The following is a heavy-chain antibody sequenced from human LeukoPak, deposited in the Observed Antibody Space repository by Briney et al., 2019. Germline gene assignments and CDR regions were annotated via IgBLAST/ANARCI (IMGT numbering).Heavy chain of an antibody. J-gene: IGHJ4*02. Sequence: ASVKLSCKASGYTFNGFYLHWVRQAPGQGLEWMGWIIPNSGGTNYAQKFQGRVTMTRDTSISTAYMELSRLRSDDTAVYYCARWMATVTTPDYWGQGTLVTVSS. V-gene: IGHV1-2*02. CDR3: ARWMATVTTPDY. CDR1: GYTFNGFY. CDR2: IIPNSGGT. D-gene: IGHD4-11*01.